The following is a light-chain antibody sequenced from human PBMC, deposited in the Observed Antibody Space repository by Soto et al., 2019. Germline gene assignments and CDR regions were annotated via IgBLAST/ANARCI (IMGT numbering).Light chain of an antibody. V-gene: IGKV1-39*01. Sequence: DIQMTQSPSSLSASVGDRVTITCRSSQSISSYLNWYQQKPGKAPTLLIYAASSLQSGVPSRFSGSGSGTDFTLTISSLQPEDFATYYCQQSYSTLWTFGQGTKVEIK. J-gene: IGKJ1*01. CDR1: QSISSY. CDR2: AAS. CDR3: QQSYSTLWT.